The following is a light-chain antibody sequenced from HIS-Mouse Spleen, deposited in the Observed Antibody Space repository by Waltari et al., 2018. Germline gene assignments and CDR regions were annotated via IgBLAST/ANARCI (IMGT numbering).Light chain of an antibody. V-gene: IGLV1-51*01. Sequence: QSVLTQPPSVSAAPGQKVTISCSGSSSNIGNNYVSWYQQLPGTAPKLLIYDNNTRPSGCPDRFSGSKSGTSATLGITGLQTGDEADYYCGTWDSSLSAWVFGGGTKLTVL. CDR2: DNN. J-gene: IGLJ3*02. CDR1: SSNIGNNY. CDR3: GTWDSSLSAWV.